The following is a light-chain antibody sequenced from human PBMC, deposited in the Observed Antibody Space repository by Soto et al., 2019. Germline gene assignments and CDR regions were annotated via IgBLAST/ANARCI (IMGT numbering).Light chain of an antibody. V-gene: IGKV3-20*01. J-gene: IGKJ1*01. CDR2: GAS. CDR1: QTIFSNY. CDR3: QLYGSSPQT. Sequence: EIVLTQSPGTLSLSPGESATLSCRATQTIFSNYLAWYQQKPGQAPKLVIHGASTRATGIPDRFSGSGSGTDFTLTISRVEPEDFAVYYCQLYGSSPQTFGQGTKVEV.